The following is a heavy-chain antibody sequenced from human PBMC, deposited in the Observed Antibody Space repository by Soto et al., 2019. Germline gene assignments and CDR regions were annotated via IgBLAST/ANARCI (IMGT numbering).Heavy chain of an antibody. V-gene: IGHV4-59*01. CDR3: ARDSTSWFPYHGIDV. CDR1: GEYINYYC. D-gene: IGHD6-13*01. CDR2: VSDSGST. J-gene: IGHJ6*02. Sequence: SEKPTLKYTVSGEYINYYCWSWIRKQTGKGLEWIGCVSDSGSTNYNPSLRSRVTISVDTSKNQFSLTVNSVTAADTAVYYCARDSTSWFPYHGIDVWGQGTTVTVA.